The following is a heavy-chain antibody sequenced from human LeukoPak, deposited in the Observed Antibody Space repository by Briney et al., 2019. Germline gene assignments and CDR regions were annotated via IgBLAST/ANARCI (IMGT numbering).Heavy chain of an antibody. CDR2: VWYDGSKK. Sequence: GGSLRLSCAASGFTFSSYGMHWVRQAPGRGLEGVAIVWYDGSKKYYSDSVKGRFTISRDNSQNTLYLQMNSLRAEDTAVYYCARGWSYYDYWGQGTLVTVSS. J-gene: IGHJ4*02. V-gene: IGHV3-33*01. CDR3: ARGWSYYDY. D-gene: IGHD2-15*01. CDR1: GFTFSSYG.